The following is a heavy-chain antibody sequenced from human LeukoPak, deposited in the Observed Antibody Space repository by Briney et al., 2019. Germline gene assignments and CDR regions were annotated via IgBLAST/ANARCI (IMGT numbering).Heavy chain of an antibody. CDR1: GFTFSSYG. D-gene: IGHD6-13*01. J-gene: IGHJ4*02. CDR3: ARAGTFWCLDY. CDR2: ISYDGSNK. V-gene: IGHV3-30*03. Sequence: GRSLRLSCAASGFTFSSYGMHWVRQAPGKGLEWVAVISYDGSNKYYADSVKGRFTISRDNSKNTLYLQMNSLRAEDTAVYYCARAGTFWCLDYWGQGTLVTVSS.